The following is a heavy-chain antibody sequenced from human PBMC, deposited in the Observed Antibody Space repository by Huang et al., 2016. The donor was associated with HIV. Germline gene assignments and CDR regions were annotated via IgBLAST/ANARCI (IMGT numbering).Heavy chain of an antibody. J-gene: IGHJ1*01. CDR2: INHSGSA. CDR3: ARGLRFCRGGDCFPTHFQH. CDR1: GGSFGGYQ. Sequence: QVRLQQWGAGLLKPSETLSLTCAVYGGSFGGYQWTWSRQSPGQGLEGIGEINHSGSATYKPSLKTRVGRTGDMSKNRFALKMPALTVADTSVYFGARGLRFCRGGDCFPTHFQHWSQG. D-gene: IGHD2-21*02. V-gene: IGHV4-34*02.